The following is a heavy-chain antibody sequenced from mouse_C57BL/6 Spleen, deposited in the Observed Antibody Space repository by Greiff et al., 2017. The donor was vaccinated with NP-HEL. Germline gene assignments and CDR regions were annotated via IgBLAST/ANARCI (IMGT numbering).Heavy chain of an antibody. CDR3: TRGDYYGSGFDV. V-gene: IGHV1-5*01. D-gene: IGHD1-1*01. Sequence: EVQLQQSGTVLARPGASVKMSCKTSGYTFTSYWMHWVKQRPGQGLEWIGAIYPGNSDTSYNQKFKGKAKLTAVTSASTAYMALSSLTNEDSAVYYCTRGDYYGSGFDVWGTGTTVTVSS. CDR2: IYPGNSDT. J-gene: IGHJ1*03. CDR1: GYTFTSYW.